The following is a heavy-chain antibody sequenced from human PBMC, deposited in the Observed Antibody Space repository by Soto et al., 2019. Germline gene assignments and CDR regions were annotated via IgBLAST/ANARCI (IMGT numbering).Heavy chain of an antibody. D-gene: IGHD3-10*01. CDR1: GGSFSGYY. V-gene: IGHV4-34*01. J-gene: IGHJ4*02. CDR3: ARGDNYYGSGSYYTRRPFDY. Sequence: SETLSLTCAVYGGSFSGYYWSWIRQPPGKGLEWIGEINHSGSTNYNPSLKSRVTISVDTSKNQFSLKLSSVTAADTAVYYCARGDNYYGSGSYYTRRPFDYWGQGTLVTVSS. CDR2: INHSGST.